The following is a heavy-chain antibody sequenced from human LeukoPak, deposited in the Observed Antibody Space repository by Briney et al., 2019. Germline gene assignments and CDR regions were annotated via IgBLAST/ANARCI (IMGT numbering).Heavy chain of an antibody. Sequence: GESLKISCAASGFTFSSYEMNWVRQAPGKGLEWISYISSAGTTKIYADSVKGRFTISRDNAKNSLYLQMNSLRAEDTAVYYCARDYWFDPWGHGTLVTVSS. J-gene: IGHJ5*02. CDR1: GFTFSSYE. CDR2: ISSAGTTK. CDR3: ARDYWFDP. V-gene: IGHV3-48*03.